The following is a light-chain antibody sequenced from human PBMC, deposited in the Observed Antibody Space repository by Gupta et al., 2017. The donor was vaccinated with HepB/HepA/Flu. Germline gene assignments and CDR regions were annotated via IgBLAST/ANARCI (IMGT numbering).Light chain of an antibody. Sequence: EIVLTQSPATLSLSPGERATLSCRATQTVGTYLAWYQQKPGQAPRLLIYDASNRAPGIPARFSGSGSGTDFTLTISSLEPEDFAVYYCQQRISWPLFTFGPGTKVDIK. CDR2: DAS. J-gene: IGKJ3*01. CDR1: QTVGTY. V-gene: IGKV3-11*01. CDR3: QQRISWPLFT.